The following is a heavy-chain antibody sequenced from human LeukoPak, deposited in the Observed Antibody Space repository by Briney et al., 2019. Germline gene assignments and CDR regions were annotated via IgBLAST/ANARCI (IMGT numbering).Heavy chain of an antibody. Sequence: GGSLGLSCAAPGFTFSSYAMSWVRQAPGKGLEWVSAISGSGGSTYYADSVKGRFTISRDNSKNTLYLQMNSLRAEDTAVYYCAKDPLPYYDFWSGYSQVGYFDYWGQGTLVTVSS. CDR3: AKDPLPYYDFWSGYSQVGYFDY. CDR1: GFTFSSYA. J-gene: IGHJ4*02. V-gene: IGHV3-23*01. D-gene: IGHD3-3*01. CDR2: ISGSGGST.